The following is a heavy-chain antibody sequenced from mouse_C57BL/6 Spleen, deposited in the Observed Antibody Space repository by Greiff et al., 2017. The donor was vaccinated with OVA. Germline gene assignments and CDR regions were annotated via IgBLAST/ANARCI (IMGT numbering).Heavy chain of an antibody. CDR3: ARERRVDSSGSPDY. V-gene: IGHV1-64*01. D-gene: IGHD3-2*02. CDR2: IHPNSGST. Sequence: QVQLQQPGAELVKPGASVKLSCKASGYTFTSYWMHWVKQRPGQGLEWIGMIHPNSGSTNYNEKFKSKATLTVDKSSSTAYMQLSSLTSEDSAVYYCARERRVDSSGSPDYWGQGTTLTVSS. CDR1: GYTFTSYW. J-gene: IGHJ2*01.